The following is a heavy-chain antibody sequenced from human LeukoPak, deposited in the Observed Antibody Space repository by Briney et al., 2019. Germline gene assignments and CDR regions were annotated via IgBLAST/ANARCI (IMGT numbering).Heavy chain of an antibody. D-gene: IGHD3-10*01. V-gene: IGHV5-51*01. CDR2: IYPGDSDT. CDR1: GYSFTRHW. J-gene: IGHJ6*03. CDR3: ARVLLSYYYGSGRVPYYYYYYMDV. Sequence: GESLKISCKGSGYSFTRHWIAWVRQMPGKGLEWMGIIYPGDSDTRYSPSFQGQVTTSADKSISTAYLQWSSLKASDTAMYYCARVLLSYYYGSGRVPYYYYYYMDVWGKGTTVTVSS.